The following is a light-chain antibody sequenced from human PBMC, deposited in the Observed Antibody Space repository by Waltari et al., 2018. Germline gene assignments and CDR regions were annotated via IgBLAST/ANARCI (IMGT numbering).Light chain of an antibody. CDR2: HAS. J-gene: IGKJ1*01. V-gene: IGKV3-20*01. CDR3: QHYVRLPAT. CDR1: QSISKY. Sequence: EIMLTQSPGTLSLSPGERATLSCKASQSISKYLAWYQRKPGQAPRLLIYHASSRATGSPDRFSGSGSETDFSLTISRLEPEDFAVYYCQHYVRLPATFGQGTNVEIK.